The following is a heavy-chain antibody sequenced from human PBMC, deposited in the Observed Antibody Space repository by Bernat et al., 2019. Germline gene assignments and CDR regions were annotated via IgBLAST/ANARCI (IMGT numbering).Heavy chain of an antibody. V-gene: IGHV1-18*01. Sequence: QVQLVQSGAEVKKPGSSVKVSCKASGGTFSSYAISWVRQAPGQGLEWMGWISAYNGNTNYAQKLQGRVTMTTDTSTSTAYMELRSLRSDDTAVYYCARGGITMVQGVIITDLDVWGKGTTVTVSS. CDR3: ARGGITMVQGVIITDLDV. D-gene: IGHD3-10*01. CDR1: GGTFSSYA. CDR2: ISAYNGNT. J-gene: IGHJ6*04.